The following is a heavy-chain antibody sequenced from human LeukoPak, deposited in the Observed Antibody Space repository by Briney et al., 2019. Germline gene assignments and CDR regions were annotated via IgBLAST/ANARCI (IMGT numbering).Heavy chain of an antibody. CDR2: ISGSGGST. J-gene: IGHJ6*02. D-gene: IGHD6-13*01. CDR3: ARAAIAAAGYYYYGMDV. Sequence: GGSLRLSCAASGFTFSSYAMSWVRQAPGKGLEWVSAISGSGGSTYYADSVKGRFTISRDNSKNTLYLQMNSLRAEDTAVYYCARAAIAAAGYYYYGMDVWGQGTTVTVSS. V-gene: IGHV3-23*01. CDR1: GFTFSSYA.